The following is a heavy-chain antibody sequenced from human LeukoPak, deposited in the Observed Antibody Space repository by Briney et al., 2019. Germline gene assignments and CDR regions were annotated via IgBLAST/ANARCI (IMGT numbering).Heavy chain of an antibody. J-gene: IGHJ4*02. V-gene: IGHV3-74*01. CDR2: IKPDGSTP. D-gene: IGHD3/OR15-3a*01. CDR1: GFTFSSYG. CDR3: ARDRDWLLYDY. Sequence: PGGSLRLSCAASGFTFSSYGMHWVRQAPGKGLVWVSRIKPDGSTPNYADSVKGRFTISRDNAKNTLYLQMNSLRVEDTAVYYCARDRDWLLYDYWGQGALVTVSS.